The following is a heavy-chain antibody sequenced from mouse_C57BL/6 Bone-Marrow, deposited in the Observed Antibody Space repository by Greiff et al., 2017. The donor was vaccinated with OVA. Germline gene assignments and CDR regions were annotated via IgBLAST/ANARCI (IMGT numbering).Heavy chain of an antibody. CDR2: IDPNSGGT. J-gene: IGHJ4*01. V-gene: IGHV1-72*01. Sequence: QVQLQQPGAELVKPGASVKLSCQASGYTFTSYWMHWVKQRPGRGLEWIGRIDPNSGGTKSNEKFKSKATLTVDKPSSTAYMPLSSLTSEDSAVYYCARSGYGSSHYAMDYWGQGTSVTVSS. CDR3: ARSGYGSSHYAMDY. D-gene: IGHD1-1*01. CDR1: GYTFTSYW.